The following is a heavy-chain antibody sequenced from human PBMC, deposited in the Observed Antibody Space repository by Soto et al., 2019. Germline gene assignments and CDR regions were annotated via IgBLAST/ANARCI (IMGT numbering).Heavy chain of an antibody. D-gene: IGHD2-2*01. CDR1: GVTFTNYA. J-gene: IGHJ4*02. Sequence: GGSLRLSCAASGVTFTNYAMSWVRQAPGKGLEWVSSITTGGDNTYYADSVKGRFTISRDNSKNTLYLQMNRLRAEDTAKYFCAKDWQGTSCSGGGCLSYWGPGTLVTVSS. CDR2: ITTGGDNT. CDR3: AKDWQGTSCSGGGCLSY. V-gene: IGHV3-23*01.